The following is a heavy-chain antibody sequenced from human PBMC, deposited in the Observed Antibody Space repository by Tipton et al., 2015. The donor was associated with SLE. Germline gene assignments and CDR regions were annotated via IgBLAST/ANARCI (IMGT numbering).Heavy chain of an antibody. CDR3: ARDLYPYSANNWFDP. Sequence: TLSLTCTVSGGSISNYYWSWIRQPPGKGLEWIGYIDYSGTTIYNPSLKSRVTISVDTSKNQFSLKLISVTAADTAVYYCARDLYPYSANNWFDPRGQGNLVTVSS. CDR2: IDYSGTT. J-gene: IGHJ5*02. CDR1: GGSISNYY. V-gene: IGHV4-59*01. D-gene: IGHD4-11*01.